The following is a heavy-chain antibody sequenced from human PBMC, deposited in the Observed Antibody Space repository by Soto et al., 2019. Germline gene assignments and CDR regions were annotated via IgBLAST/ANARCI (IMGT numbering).Heavy chain of an antibody. CDR1: GGSISRFY. J-gene: IGHJ4*02. CDR3: ARVSPLGRHFDY. CDR2: IYYNGIT. Sequence: SETLSLTCTVSGGSISRFYWSWIRQPPGKGLEWIGYIYYNGITSYNPSLKSRVIISVDTSKNHFSLELSSVTAADTAMYYCARVSPLGRHFDYWGQGMLVTVSS. D-gene: IGHD3-3*02. V-gene: IGHV4-59*01.